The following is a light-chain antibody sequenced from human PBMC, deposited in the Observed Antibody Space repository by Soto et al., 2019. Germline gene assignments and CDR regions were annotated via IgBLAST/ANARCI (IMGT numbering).Light chain of an antibody. Sequence: EIVLTQSPGTLSLSPGERATLSCRASQSVSSNYLAWYQQKPGQAPRLLIYGASSRATGIPDRFSGSGSGTDFTLTTSRLEPEDFVVYYCQQYGSSPPLTFGGGTKVDIK. V-gene: IGKV3-20*01. CDR2: GAS. J-gene: IGKJ4*01. CDR1: QSVSSNY. CDR3: QQYGSSPPLT.